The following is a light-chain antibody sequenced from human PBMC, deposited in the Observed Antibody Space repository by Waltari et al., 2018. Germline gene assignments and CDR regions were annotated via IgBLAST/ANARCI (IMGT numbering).Light chain of an antibody. V-gene: IGKV1-39*01. CDR2: AAS. CDR3: QQSYSTPVYT. Sequence: DIQMTQSPSSLSASVGTRVTLTCRASQSISSYLNWYQQKPGKAPKLLIYAASSLQSGVPSRVSGSGSETDFTLTISSLQPEDFATYYCQQSYSTPVYTFGQGTKLEI. J-gene: IGKJ2*01. CDR1: QSISSY.